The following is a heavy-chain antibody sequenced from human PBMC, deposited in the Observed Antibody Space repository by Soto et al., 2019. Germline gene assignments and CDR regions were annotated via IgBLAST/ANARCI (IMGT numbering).Heavy chain of an antibody. CDR3: AREAGPDRWFDP. CDR1: GASISSYF. V-gene: IGHV4-4*07. J-gene: IGHJ5*02. D-gene: IGHD6-19*01. CDR2: ISTSGTT. Sequence: LSLTCTVSGASISSYFWTWIRQPAGKGLDWIGRISTSGTTNYNPSLKSRVTMSVDTSKNHFSLNLSSVTAADTAVYYCAREAGPDRWFDPWGQGTLVTVSS.